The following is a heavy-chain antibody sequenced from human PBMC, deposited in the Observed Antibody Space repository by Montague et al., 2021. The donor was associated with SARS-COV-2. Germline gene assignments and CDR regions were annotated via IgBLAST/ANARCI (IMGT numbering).Heavy chain of an antibody. CDR1: GGSISSSSYY. J-gene: IGHJ4*02. CDR2: IYYSGTA. V-gene: IGHV4-39*07. Sequence: ETLSLTCSVSGGSISSSSYYWAWIRQPPGKGLEWIGSIYYSGTAYYKASLKGRLTISVDTSKNQFSLKLCSVTAADTAVYYCTREAFCGSDCTYFLDYWGQGTLVTVSS. D-gene: IGHD2-21*02. CDR3: TREAFCGSDCTYFLDY.